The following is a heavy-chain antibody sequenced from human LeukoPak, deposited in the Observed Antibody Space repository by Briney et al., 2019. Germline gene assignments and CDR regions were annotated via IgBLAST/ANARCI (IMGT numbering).Heavy chain of an antibody. Sequence: PGGSLRLSCAASGFTFSSYSMNWVRQAPGKGLEWVSYISSSSSTIYYADSVKGRFTISRDNSKNTLYLQMNSLRAEDTAVYYCARAPRMAEVGTVWFDPWGQGTLVTVSS. J-gene: IGHJ5*02. CDR3: ARAPRMAEVGTVWFDP. V-gene: IGHV3-48*01. D-gene: IGHD6-13*01. CDR2: ISSSSSTI. CDR1: GFTFSSYS.